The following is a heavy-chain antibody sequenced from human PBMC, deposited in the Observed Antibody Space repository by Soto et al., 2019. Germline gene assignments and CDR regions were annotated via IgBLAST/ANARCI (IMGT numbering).Heavy chain of an antibody. D-gene: IGHD2-15*01. Sequence: ASVKVSCTASGYTFTSYEINWVRQAPGQGLEWMGWMNPNSGNTGYAQKFQGRVTMTRNTSISTAYMELSSLRSEDTAVYYCARDHCSGGSCYWFDPWGQGTLVTVSS. CDR1: GYTFTSYE. J-gene: IGHJ5*02. CDR2: MNPNSGNT. CDR3: ARDHCSGGSCYWFDP. V-gene: IGHV1-8*01.